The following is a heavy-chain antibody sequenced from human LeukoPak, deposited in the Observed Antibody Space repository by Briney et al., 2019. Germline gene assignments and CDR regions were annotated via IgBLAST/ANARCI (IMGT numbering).Heavy chain of an antibody. Sequence: ASVKVSCKASGYIFTDYYMHWVRQAPGQELGWMGRINPNSGGTNYAQKFQGRVTMTRDTSISTAYTELSSLRSEDTAVYYCAREYGRGCSSTSCYTRGFDPWGQGTLVTVSS. CDR3: AREYGRGCSSTSCYTRGFDP. V-gene: IGHV1/OR15-1*02. CDR2: INPNSGGT. CDR1: GYIFTDYY. J-gene: IGHJ5*02. D-gene: IGHD2-2*02.